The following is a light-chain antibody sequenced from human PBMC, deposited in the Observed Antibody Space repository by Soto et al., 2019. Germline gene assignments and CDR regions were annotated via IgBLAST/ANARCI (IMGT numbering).Light chain of an antibody. CDR2: EVN. Sequence: QSALTQPASVSGSPGQSVSISCSGTSSDIGDYKYVSWYQQHPGKAPKLVISEVNNRPLGVSNRFSGSKSGNTASLTISAPQAEDEADYYCSSYKTSITVFGGGTKLTVL. J-gene: IGLJ3*02. CDR3: SSYKTSITV. CDR1: SSDIGDYKY. V-gene: IGLV2-14*01.